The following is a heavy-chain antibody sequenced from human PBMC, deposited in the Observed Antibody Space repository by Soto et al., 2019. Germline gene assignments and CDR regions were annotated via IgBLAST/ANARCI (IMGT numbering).Heavy chain of an antibody. Sequence: QVQLVESGGGVVQPGRSLRLSCAASGFTFSSYGMHWVRQAPGKGLEWVAVIWYDGSNKYYADSVKGRFTISRDNSKNTLDLQMNSLRAEDTAVYYCARGPVAGTRAAFDSWGQGTMVTVSS. D-gene: IGHD6-19*01. CDR3: ARGPVAGTRAAFDS. CDR1: GFTFSSYG. V-gene: IGHV3-33*01. J-gene: IGHJ3*02. CDR2: IWYDGSNK.